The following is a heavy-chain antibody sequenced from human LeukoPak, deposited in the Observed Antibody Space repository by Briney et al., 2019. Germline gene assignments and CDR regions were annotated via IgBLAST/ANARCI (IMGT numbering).Heavy chain of an antibody. D-gene: IGHD2-2*01. Sequence: PSETLSLTCTVSGGSISSSSYYWGWIRQPPGKGLEWIGSIYYSGSTYYNPSLKSRVTISVDTSKNQFSLKLSSVTAADTAVYYCARRGDCSSTSCITPFDYWGQGTLVTVSS. CDR1: GGSISSSSYY. J-gene: IGHJ4*02. V-gene: IGHV4-39*01. CDR3: ARRGDCSSTSCITPFDY. CDR2: IYYSGST.